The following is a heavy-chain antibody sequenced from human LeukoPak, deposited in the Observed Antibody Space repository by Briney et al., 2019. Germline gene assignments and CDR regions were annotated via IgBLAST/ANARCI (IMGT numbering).Heavy chain of an antibody. V-gene: IGHV3-7*03. J-gene: IGHJ6*02. D-gene: IGHD1-1*01. Sequence: GGSLRLSCAASGFTFSSYWMSWVRQAPGKGLEWVANIKQDGSEKYYVDSVKGRFTISRDNAKNSLYLQMNSLRAEDTAVYYCARRGTTLSYYYYCYGMDVWGQGTTVTVSS. CDR3: ARRGTTLSYYYYCYGMDV. CDR2: IKQDGSEK. CDR1: GFTFSSYW.